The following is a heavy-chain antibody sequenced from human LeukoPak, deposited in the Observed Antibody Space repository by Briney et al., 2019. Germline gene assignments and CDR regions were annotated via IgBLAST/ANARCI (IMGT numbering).Heavy chain of an antibody. D-gene: IGHD3-10*01. CDR3: ASSHPRQKLWFGESRYYFDY. J-gene: IGHJ4*02. V-gene: IGHV3-20*04. Sequence: GGSLRLSCAASGFTFGNYGMSWVRQAPGKGLEWVSGINWNGGSTGYADSVEGRFTISRDNAKNSQYLQMNSLRVEDTAVYYCASSHPRQKLWFGESRYYFDYWGQGTLVTVSS. CDR1: GFTFGNYG. CDR2: INWNGGST.